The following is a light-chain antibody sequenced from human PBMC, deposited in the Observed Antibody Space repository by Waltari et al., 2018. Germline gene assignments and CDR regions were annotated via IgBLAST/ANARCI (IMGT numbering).Light chain of an antibody. CDR3: CAYAGSYTVV. J-gene: IGLJ2*01. V-gene: IGLV2-11*01. Sequence: QSALTQPRSVSGSPGQSVTISCTGTSSDVVGYNYVSWYQQHPGKAPKLMIYDVSKRPSGVPDRFSGSKSGNTASLTISGLQAEDDADYYCCAYAGSYTVVFGGGTKLTVL. CDR1: SSDVVGYNY. CDR2: DVS.